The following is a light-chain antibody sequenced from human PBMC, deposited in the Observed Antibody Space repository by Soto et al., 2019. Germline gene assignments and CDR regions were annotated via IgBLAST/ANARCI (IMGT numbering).Light chain of an antibody. CDR3: QQYSDYSRT. Sequence: DIQMTQSPSTLSASVGDRVTITCRASQSISTWLAWYQQKPGRAPKLLIYDSSSLESGVPSRFSGSASGTEFTLTISSLQPDDFATYFRQQYSDYSRTFGQGTKVDIK. CDR1: QSISTW. V-gene: IGKV1-5*01. J-gene: IGKJ1*01. CDR2: DSS.